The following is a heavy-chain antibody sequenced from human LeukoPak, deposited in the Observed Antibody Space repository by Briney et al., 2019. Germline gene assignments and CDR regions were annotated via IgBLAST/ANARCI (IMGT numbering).Heavy chain of an antibody. J-gene: IGHJ6*03. CDR3: ARSIAAAGTPHYYYYYYMDV. CDR1: GFTFSSYW. Sequence: GGSLRLSCAASGFTFSSYWMHWVRQAPGKGLVWVSRINSVGSSTSYADSVKGRFTISRDNAKNTLYLQMNSLRAEDTAVYYCARSIAAAGTPHYYYYYYMDVWGKGTTVTISS. CDR2: INSVGSST. V-gene: IGHV3-74*01. D-gene: IGHD6-13*01.